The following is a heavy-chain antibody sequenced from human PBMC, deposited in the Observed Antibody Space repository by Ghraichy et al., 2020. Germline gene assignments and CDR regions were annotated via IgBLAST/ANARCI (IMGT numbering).Heavy chain of an antibody. CDR3: AKDQRPYSSSFWAFDI. Sequence: GGSLRLSCAASGFTFSSYGMHWVRQAPGKGLEWVAFIRYDGSNKYYADSVKGRFTISRDNSKNTLYLQMNSLRAEDTAVYYCAKDQRPYSSSFWAFDIWGQGTMVTVSS. CDR1: GFTFSSYG. CDR2: IRYDGSNK. D-gene: IGHD6-13*01. J-gene: IGHJ3*02. V-gene: IGHV3-30*02.